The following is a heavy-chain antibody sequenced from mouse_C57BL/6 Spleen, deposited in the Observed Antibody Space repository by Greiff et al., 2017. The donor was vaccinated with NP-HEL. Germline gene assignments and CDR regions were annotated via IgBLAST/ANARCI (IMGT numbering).Heavy chain of an antibody. CDR3: ARVGDGYYFDY. J-gene: IGHJ2*01. D-gene: IGHD1-1*01. Sequence: QVQLQQSDAEFVKPGASVKISCKVSGYTFTDHTIHWMKQRPEQGLEWIGYIYPRDGSTKYNEKFKGKATLTADKSSSTAYMQINSLTSENSAVYFCARVGDGYYFDYWGQGTTLTVSS. CDR1: GYTFTDHT. V-gene: IGHV1-78*01. CDR2: IYPRDGST.